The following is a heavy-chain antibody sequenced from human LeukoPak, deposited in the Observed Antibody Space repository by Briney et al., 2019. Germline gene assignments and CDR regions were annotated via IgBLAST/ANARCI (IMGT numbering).Heavy chain of an antibody. Sequence: PGRSLRLSCAASGFTFSSYAMHWVRQAPGKGLEWVAVISYDGSNKYYADSVKGRFTISRDNSKNTLYLQMNSLRAVDTAVYYCAADLINTLDYWGQGTLVTVSS. CDR3: AADLINTLDY. CDR1: GFTFSSYA. CDR2: ISYDGSNK. D-gene: IGHD3-10*01. J-gene: IGHJ4*02. V-gene: IGHV3-30-3*01.